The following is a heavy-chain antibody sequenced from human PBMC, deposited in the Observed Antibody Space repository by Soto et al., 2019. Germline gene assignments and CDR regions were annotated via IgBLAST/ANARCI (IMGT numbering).Heavy chain of an antibody. CDR3: AMHLGEAPFSPLGH. V-gene: IGHV4-4*02. CDR1: SVSISSGNW. J-gene: IGHJ4*02. D-gene: IGHD3-16*01. CDR2: IYHSGVT. Sequence: QVQLQESGPGLVKPSGTLSLTCAVSSVSISSGNWWSWVRQPPGKGLEWIGEIYHSGVTNYNPSLKSRVTISVDKSRNQFFVDLTSVTAADSAVYYCAMHLGEAPFSPLGHWGQGTLVTVSS.